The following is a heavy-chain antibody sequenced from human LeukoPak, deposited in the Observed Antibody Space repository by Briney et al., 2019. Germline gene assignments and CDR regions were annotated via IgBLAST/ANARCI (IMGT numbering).Heavy chain of an antibody. Sequence: SETLSLTCTVSGGSISSSSYYWGWIRQPPGKGLEWIGSIYYSGSTYYNPSLKSRVTISVDTSKNQFSLKLSSVTAADTAVYYCAKDIYPLDYDSSGGAFDIWGQGTMVTVSS. V-gene: IGHV4-39*07. D-gene: IGHD3-22*01. CDR1: GGSISSSSYY. J-gene: IGHJ3*02. CDR3: AKDIYPLDYDSSGGAFDI. CDR2: IYYSGST.